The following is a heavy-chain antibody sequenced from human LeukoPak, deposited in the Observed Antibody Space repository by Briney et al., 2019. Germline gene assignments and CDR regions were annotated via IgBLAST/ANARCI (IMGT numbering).Heavy chain of an antibody. J-gene: IGHJ4*02. V-gene: IGHV3-74*01. CDR2: INSDGSST. CDR3: ARGSYDYVWGSYRYTLLFDY. D-gene: IGHD3-16*02. Sequence: PGGSLRLSCAASGFTFSSYAMSWVRQAPGKGLVWVSRINSDGSSTSYADSVKGRFTISRDNAKNTLYLQMNSLRAEDTAVYYCARGSYDYVWGSYRYTLLFDYWGQGTLVTVSS. CDR1: GFTFSSYA.